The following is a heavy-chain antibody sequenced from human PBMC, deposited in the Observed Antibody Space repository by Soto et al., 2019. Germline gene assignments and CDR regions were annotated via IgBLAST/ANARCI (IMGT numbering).Heavy chain of an antibody. D-gene: IGHD3-3*01. V-gene: IGHV1-3*01. CDR3: ARSGRLIATNYDFWSGYYYYFDY. CDR2: INAGNGNT. J-gene: IGHJ4*02. CDR1: GYTFTSYA. Sequence: VASVKVSCKASGYTFTSYAMHWVRQAPRQRLEWMGWINAGNGNTKYSQKFQGRVTITRDTSASTAYMELSSLRSEDTAVYYCARSGRLIATNYDFWSGYYYYFDYWGQGTLVTVSS.